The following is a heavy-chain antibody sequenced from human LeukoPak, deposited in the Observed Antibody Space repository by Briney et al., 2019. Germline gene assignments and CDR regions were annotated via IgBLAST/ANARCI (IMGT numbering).Heavy chain of an antibody. CDR1: GDSVSSNSAA. D-gene: IGHD3-16*02. V-gene: IGHV6-1*01. J-gene: IGHJ4*02. CDR3: ARGVRSSRLGELSYDY. CDR2: TYYRSKLYN. Sequence: SQTLSLTCAISGDSVSSNSAAWNWIRQSRSRGLEWLGRTYYRSKLYNDYAVAVKSRIPINPDTSKNQFSLQLNSVTPEDTAVYYCARGVRSSRLGELSYDYWGQGTLVTVSS.